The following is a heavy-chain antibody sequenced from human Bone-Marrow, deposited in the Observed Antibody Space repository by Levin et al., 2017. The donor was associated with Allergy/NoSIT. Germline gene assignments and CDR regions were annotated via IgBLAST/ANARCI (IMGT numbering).Heavy chain of an antibody. CDR1: GFTFRTYS. CDR3: AKTTVEGCDYLGYFDY. D-gene: IGHD4-23*01. Sequence: GGSLRLSCAASGFTFRTYSMSWVRQAPGKGLEWVSSITGGGHFSYYADSVRGRFTLSIDHSKNTLYLQVNSLRADDTAVYYCAKTTVEGCDYLGYFDYWGQGTQVTVSS. J-gene: IGHJ4*02. V-gene: IGHV3-23*01. CDR2: ITGGGHFS.